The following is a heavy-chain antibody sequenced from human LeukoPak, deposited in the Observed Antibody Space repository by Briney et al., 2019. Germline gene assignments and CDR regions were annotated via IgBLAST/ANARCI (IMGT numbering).Heavy chain of an antibody. Sequence: PSETLSLTCTVSGGSISSSSYYWGWIRQPPGKGLEWIGSIYYSGSTYYNPSLKSRVTISVDTSKNQFSLKLSSVTAADTAVYYCARAENRAAYYYYYYMDVWGKGTTVTVSS. CDR3: ARAENRAAYYYYYYMDV. V-gene: IGHV4-39*01. D-gene: IGHD1-14*01. J-gene: IGHJ6*03. CDR2: IYYSGST. CDR1: GGSISSSSYY.